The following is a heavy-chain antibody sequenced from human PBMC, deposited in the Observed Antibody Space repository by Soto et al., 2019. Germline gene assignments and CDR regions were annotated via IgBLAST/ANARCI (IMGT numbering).Heavy chain of an antibody. CDR2: ISGSGAST. CDR1: GFTFSSYA. D-gene: IGHD4-17*01. J-gene: IGHJ4*02. Sequence: EVQLLESGGGLVQPGGSLRLSCAASGFTFSSYAMSWVRQAPGKGLEWVSAISGSGASTYYADSVKGRFTISRDNSKNTLYLRMNSVRAADTAVYYCAKERVIRRAFDYWGQGTLVTVSS. V-gene: IGHV3-23*01. CDR3: AKERVIRRAFDY.